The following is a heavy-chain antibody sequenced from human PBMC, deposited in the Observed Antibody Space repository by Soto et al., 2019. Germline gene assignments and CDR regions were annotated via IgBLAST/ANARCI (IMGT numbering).Heavy chain of an antibody. CDR1: GGSVSGYY. V-gene: IGHV4-34*01. CDR2: INHSGST. CDR3: ARNQRYYYYYMDV. J-gene: IGHJ6*03. Sequence: PSETLSLTCAVYGGSVSGYYWSWIRQPPGKGLEWIGEINHSGSTNYNPSLKSRVTISVDTSKNQFSLKLSSVTAADTAVYYCARNQRYYYYYMDVWGKGTTVTVSS.